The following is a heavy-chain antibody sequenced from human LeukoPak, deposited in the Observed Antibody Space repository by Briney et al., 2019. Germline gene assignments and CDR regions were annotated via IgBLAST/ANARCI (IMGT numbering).Heavy chain of an antibody. J-gene: IGHJ4*02. Sequence: ASVKVSCKASGYTFTSYGISWVRQAPGQGLEWMGWISVYNGNTNYAQKLQGRVTMTTDTSTSTAYMELRSLRSEDTAVYYCATKPSDTAWSGGLDYWGQGTLVTVSS. V-gene: IGHV1-18*01. CDR3: ATKPSDTAWSGGLDY. D-gene: IGHD5-18*01. CDR1: GYTFTSYG. CDR2: ISVYNGNT.